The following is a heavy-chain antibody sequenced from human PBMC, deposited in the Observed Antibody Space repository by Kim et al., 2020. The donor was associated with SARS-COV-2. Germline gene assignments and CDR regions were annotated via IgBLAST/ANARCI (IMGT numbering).Heavy chain of an antibody. CDR1: GGTFSSYA. CDR3: ARGAGTQTHYYYYGMDV. V-gene: IGHV1-69*13. Sequence: SVKVSCKASGGTFSSYAISWVRRAPGQGLEWMGGIIPIFGTANYAQKFQGRVTITADESTSTAYMELSSLRSEDTAVYYCARGAGTQTHYYYYGMDVWGQGTTVTVSS. D-gene: IGHD1-7*01. J-gene: IGHJ6*02. CDR2: IIPIFGTA.